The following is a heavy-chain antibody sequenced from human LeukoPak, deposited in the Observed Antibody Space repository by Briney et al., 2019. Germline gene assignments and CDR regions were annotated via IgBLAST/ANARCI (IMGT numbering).Heavy chain of an antibody. J-gene: IGHJ4*02. CDR2: IDRRGGNI. Sequence: PGGSLRLSCAASGFDFDTNSMTWVRQTPGKGLEWVSVIDRRGGNIEYVDSAKGRFTISRDNSKNTLYLQMNNLRVEDTAIYYCAKYSQTGAPSDYSGQGTLAPVS. CDR3: AKYSQTGAPSDY. D-gene: IGHD7-27*01. CDR1: GFDFDTNS. V-gene: IGHV3-23*05.